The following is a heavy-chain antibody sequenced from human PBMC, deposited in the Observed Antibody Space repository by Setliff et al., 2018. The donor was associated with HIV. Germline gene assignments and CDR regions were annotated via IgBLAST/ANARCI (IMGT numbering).Heavy chain of an antibody. CDR2: INHSGST. CDR3: ARGRFHRLHRPYSGSGSLGIQYFDY. Sequence: PSETLSLTCAVYGGSFSGYYWTWIRQPPGKGLEWIGEINHSGSTNYKPSLKSRVTISVDTSKSQFSLRLNSVTATDTALYYCARGRFHRLHRPYSGSGSLGIQYFDYWGQGTLVTVSS. J-gene: IGHJ4*02. V-gene: IGHV4-34*01. D-gene: IGHD3-10*01. CDR1: GGSFSGYY.